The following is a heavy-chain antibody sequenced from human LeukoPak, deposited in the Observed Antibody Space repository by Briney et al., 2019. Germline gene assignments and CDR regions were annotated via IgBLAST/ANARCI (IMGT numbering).Heavy chain of an antibody. Sequence: SETLSLTCTVSGGSISSYYWSWIRQPPGKGLEWIGYIYYSGSTNYNPSLKSRVTISVDTSKNQFSLKLSSVTAADTAVYYCARDKPGYSGSRNAFDIWGQGIMVTVSS. CDR3: ARDKPGYSGSRNAFDI. CDR2: IYYSGST. D-gene: IGHD1-26*01. V-gene: IGHV4-59*12. CDR1: GGSISSYY. J-gene: IGHJ3*02.